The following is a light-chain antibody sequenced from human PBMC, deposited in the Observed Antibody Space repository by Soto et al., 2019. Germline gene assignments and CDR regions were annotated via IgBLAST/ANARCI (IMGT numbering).Light chain of an antibody. Sequence: DIQMTQSPSTLSASVGDRVTITCRASQSISSWLAWYQQKPGKAPKLLIYKASSLESGVPSRFSASRSGTEFTLTISILQPDDFASYNCHLYINYSGTFGQGTKVDIK. J-gene: IGKJ1*01. CDR1: QSISSW. CDR3: HLYINYSGT. V-gene: IGKV1-5*03. CDR2: KAS.